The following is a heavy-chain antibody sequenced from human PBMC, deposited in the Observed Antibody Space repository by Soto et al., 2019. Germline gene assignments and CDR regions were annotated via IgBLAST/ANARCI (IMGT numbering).Heavy chain of an antibody. CDR2: ISSDNGNT. D-gene: IGHD5-18*01. CDR1: GYTFYSHS. V-gene: IGHV1-18*01. CDR3: ARCIQQDYYYGMDV. Sequence: QAQLVQSGAEVKKPGASVKVSCKASGYTFYSHSISWVRQAPGQGLEWMGRISSDNGNTRYAQKFRGRVTMTTDTSTSPVDMELRNLRSHDTAVYYCARCIQQDYYYGMDVWGQGTTVTVSS. J-gene: IGHJ6*02.